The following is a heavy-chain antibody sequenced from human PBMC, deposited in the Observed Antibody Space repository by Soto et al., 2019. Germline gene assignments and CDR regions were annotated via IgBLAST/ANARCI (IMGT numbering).Heavy chain of an antibody. J-gene: IGHJ5*02. CDR2: IDWDDDK. D-gene: IGHD3-22*01. V-gene: IGHV2-70*01. CDR1: WFSLHTSGMC. CDR3: ARGIGYYYDSSGSRWFDP. Sequence: QTLRLTCRFPWFSLHTSGMCVSWIRQPPGKALEWLALIDWDDDKYYSTSLKTRLTISKDTSKNQVVLTMTNMDPVDTATYYCARGIGYYYDSSGSRWFDPWGQGTLVTVSS.